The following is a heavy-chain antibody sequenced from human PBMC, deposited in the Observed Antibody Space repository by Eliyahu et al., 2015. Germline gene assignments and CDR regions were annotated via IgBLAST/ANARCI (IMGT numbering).Heavy chain of an antibody. Sequence: QLVESGGGLVEPGGSLRLSCVASGFNFNPPGMSWVRQAPGKGLEWVGRIKSKTSGGTIHYAAPVNGRFILSRDDSKNTVYLQMNSLTSEDTAVYYCTTPEQWTCFGDCWGQGTLVTVSS. CDR1: GFNFNPPG. D-gene: IGHD3-3*01. CDR3: TTPEQWTCFGDC. CDR2: IKSKTSGGTI. J-gene: IGHJ4*02. V-gene: IGHV3-15*01.